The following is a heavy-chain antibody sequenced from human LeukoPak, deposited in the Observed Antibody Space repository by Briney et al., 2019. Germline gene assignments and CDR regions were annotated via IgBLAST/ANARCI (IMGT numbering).Heavy chain of an antibody. V-gene: IGHV3-23*01. CDR1: GFTFSSYA. Sequence: GGSLRLSCAASGFTFSSYAMSWVRQAPGKGLQWVSAISGSGGSTYYADSVKGRFSISRDNSKNTLYVQMSSLRDEDTAVYYCAKLDMPRGVFQDSNFDNWGQGTLVTVSA. J-gene: IGHJ4*02. CDR3: AKLDMPRGVFQDSNFDN. D-gene: IGHD3-10*01. CDR2: ISGSGGST.